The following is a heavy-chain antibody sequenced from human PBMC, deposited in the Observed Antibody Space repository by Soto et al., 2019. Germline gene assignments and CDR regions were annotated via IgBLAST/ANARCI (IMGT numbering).Heavy chain of an antibody. Sequence: SETLSLTCAAYGVSFSGYYWSWIRQPPGKGLEWIWEINHSGSTNYNASLKSRVTMSIDRAKNQFSLKLSSVTAADTAVYDCARGGSYGILTGYPYQLDFDLWGHGTLVTVSS. CDR1: GVSFSGYY. V-gene: IGHV4-34*01. D-gene: IGHD3-9*01. J-gene: IGHJ4*01. CDR2: INHSGST. CDR3: ARGGSYGILTGYPYQLDFDL.